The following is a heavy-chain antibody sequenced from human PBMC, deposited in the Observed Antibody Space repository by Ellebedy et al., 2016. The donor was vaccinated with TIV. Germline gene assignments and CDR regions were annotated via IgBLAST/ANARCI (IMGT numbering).Heavy chain of an antibody. CDR2: IAGRTSLI. D-gene: IGHD1-26*01. V-gene: IGHV3-48*04. J-gene: IGHJ6*02. Sequence: PGGSLRLSCAGSGFNLGAYSINWVRQAPGKGLEWLSYIAGRTSLIYYADSVKGRFTIPRDNAKNSAFLQMNSLRAEDTAVYYCARGGVVGPYGMDVWGQGTTVTVSS. CDR1: GFNLGAYS. CDR3: ARGGVVGPYGMDV.